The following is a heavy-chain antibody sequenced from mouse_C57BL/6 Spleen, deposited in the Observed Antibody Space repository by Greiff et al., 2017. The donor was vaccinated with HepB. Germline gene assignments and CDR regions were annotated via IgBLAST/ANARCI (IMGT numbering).Heavy chain of an antibody. V-gene: IGHV3-1*01. CDR2: ISYSGST. J-gene: IGHJ3*01. Sequence: EVKLVESGPGMVKPSQSLSLTCTVTGYSITSGYDWHWIRHFPGNQLEWMGYISYSGSTNYNPSLKSRISITPDTSKNHFFLKLNSVTTEDTATYYCARGPSLLFFAYWGQGTLVTVSA. CDR1: GYSITSGYD. D-gene: IGHD1-1*01. CDR3: ARGPSLLFFAY.